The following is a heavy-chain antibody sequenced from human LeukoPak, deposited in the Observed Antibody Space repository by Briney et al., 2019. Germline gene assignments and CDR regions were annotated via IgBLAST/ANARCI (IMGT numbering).Heavy chain of an antibody. CDR3: ARAPYRGYSYGPDYYFDY. J-gene: IGHJ4*02. CDR1: GGTFSSYA. CDR2: IIPIFGTA. D-gene: IGHD5-18*01. Sequence: SVKVSCKASGGTFSSYAISWVRQAPGQGLEWMGGIIPIFGTANYAQKFQGRVTITADESTSTAYMELSSLRSEDTAVYYCARAPYRGYSYGPDYYFDYWGQGTLVTVSS. V-gene: IGHV1-69*13.